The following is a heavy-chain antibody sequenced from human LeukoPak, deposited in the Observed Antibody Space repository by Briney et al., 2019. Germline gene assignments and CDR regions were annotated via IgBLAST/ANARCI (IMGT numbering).Heavy chain of an antibody. D-gene: IGHD2-2*01. J-gene: IGHJ4*02. Sequence: GGSLRLSCAASGFTFSSYSMNWVRQAPGKGLEWVSYIGAAGSTIYYADSVKGRFTISRDNAKNSLFLQMNSLRAEDTAVYYCARDSSTYAGPPDYWGQGTLVTVSS. CDR2: IGAAGSTI. CDR1: GFTFSSYS. CDR3: ARDSSTYAGPPDY. V-gene: IGHV3-48*01.